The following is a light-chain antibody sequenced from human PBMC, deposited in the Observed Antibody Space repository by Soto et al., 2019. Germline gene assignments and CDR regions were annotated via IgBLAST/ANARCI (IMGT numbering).Light chain of an antibody. CDR2: EAS. J-gene: IGKJ5*01. V-gene: IGKV3-15*01. Sequence: EVVMTKAPSTLSVSPGERAPLPCRSSQSVADNLAWYQQKPGQAPSLLIYEASTRASGVPVRFSGSGSGTEFTLTISSLQPEDFATYYCQQHGQWPITFGQGTRLEIK. CDR1: QSVADN. CDR3: QQHGQWPIT.